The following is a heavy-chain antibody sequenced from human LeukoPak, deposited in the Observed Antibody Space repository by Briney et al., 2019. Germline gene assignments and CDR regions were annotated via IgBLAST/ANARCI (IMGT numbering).Heavy chain of an antibody. Sequence: ASVKVSCKASGYTFTSYAMHWVRQAPGQRLEWMGWINAGNGNTKYSQKFQGRVTITADKSTSTAYMELSSLRSEDTAVYYCAREYYYGPRGGFHDAFDIWGQGTMVTVSS. CDR1: GYTFTSYA. CDR2: INAGNGNT. D-gene: IGHD3-10*01. J-gene: IGHJ3*02. V-gene: IGHV1-3*01. CDR3: AREYYYGPRGGFHDAFDI.